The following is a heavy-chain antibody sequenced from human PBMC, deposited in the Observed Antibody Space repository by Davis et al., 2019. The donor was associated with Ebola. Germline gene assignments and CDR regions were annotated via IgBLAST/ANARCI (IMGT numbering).Heavy chain of an antibody. J-gene: IGHJ4*02. CDR2: ITSTGSFI. Sequence: LSLTCEASGFTFSGYLMTWVRQAPGRGLEWVASITSTGSFIFYGDSVKGRFTISRDNAKKSLYLLMSGLRAEDTALYYCARWRYDSSGIYYFDYWGQGTVVTVSS. CDR3: ARWRYDSSGIYYFDY. V-gene: IGHV3-21*04. CDR1: GFTFSGYL. D-gene: IGHD3-22*01.